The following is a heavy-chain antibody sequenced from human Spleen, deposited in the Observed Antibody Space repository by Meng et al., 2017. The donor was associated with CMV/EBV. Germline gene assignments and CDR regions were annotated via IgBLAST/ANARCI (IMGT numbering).Heavy chain of an antibody. CDR2: ISHDGSNK. CDR3: ARPLYCGGDCYSYYYYGMDV. Sequence: GESLKIYCAASGFTFSSYAMHWVRQAPGKGLEWVAVISHDGSNKYYADSVKGRFTISRDNSKNTLYLQMNSLRAEDTAVYYCARPLYCGGDCYSYYYYGMDVWGQGTTVTVSS. CDR1: GFTFSSYA. J-gene: IGHJ6*02. V-gene: IGHV3-30-3*01. D-gene: IGHD2-21*01.